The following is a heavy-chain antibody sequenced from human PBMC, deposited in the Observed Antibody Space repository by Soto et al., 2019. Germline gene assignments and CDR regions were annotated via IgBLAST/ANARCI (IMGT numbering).Heavy chain of an antibody. V-gene: IGHV1-69*13. D-gene: IGHD2-21*01. Sequence: ASVKVSCKASQRTFTSYGLSWVRQAPGQGLEWLGTIIPMFGTANYAQRFQGRVTITADEFTSTAYMELSSLTSEDTAVYFCARTPNHFIVALGESTHYYGLDVWGQGTTVTAP. CDR2: IIPMFGTA. CDR3: ARTPNHFIVALGESTHYYGLDV. CDR1: QRTFTSYG. J-gene: IGHJ6*02.